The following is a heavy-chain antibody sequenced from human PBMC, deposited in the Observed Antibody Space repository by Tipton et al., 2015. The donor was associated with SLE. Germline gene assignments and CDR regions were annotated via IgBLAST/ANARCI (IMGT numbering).Heavy chain of an antibody. CDR2: IYYSGST. J-gene: IGHJ4*02. CDR1: GGSISSSSYY. V-gene: IGHV4-39*01. D-gene: IGHD6-13*01. CDR3: ARQKQQLVRGIDY. Sequence: TLSLTCTVSGGSISSSSYYWGWIRQPPGKGLEWIGSIYYSGSTYYNPSLKSRVTISVDTSKNQFSLKLSSVTAADTAVYYCARQKQQLVRGIDYWGQGTLVTVSS.